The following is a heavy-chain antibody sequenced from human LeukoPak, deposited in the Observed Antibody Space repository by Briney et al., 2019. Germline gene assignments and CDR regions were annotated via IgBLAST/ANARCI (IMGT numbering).Heavy chain of an antibody. CDR1: GGSISSYY. CDR2: IKQDGSEK. Sequence: ETLSLTCTVSGGSISSYYWSWVRQAPGKGLEWVANIKQDGSEKYYVDSVKGRFTISRDNAKNSLYLQMNSLRAEDTAVYYCARDSSSDWYFDLWGRGTLVTVSS. D-gene: IGHD6-6*01. V-gene: IGHV3-7*01. J-gene: IGHJ2*01. CDR3: ARDSSSDWYFDL.